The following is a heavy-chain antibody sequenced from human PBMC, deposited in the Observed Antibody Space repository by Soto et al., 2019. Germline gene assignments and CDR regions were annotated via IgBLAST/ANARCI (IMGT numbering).Heavy chain of an antibody. CDR1: GYSFTSYW. CDR3: ATGALEYSYGFYCMDV. D-gene: IGHD5-18*01. CDR2: IYPGESNT. V-gene: IGHV5-51*01. Sequence: GESLKISCKGSGYSFTSYWIGWVRQMPGKGLECMDIIYPGESNTRYSPCFQGQVTISTDKSISTAYLQCRSLKASATAMYYWATGALEYSYGFYCMDVWGQGTTVTVSS. J-gene: IGHJ6*02.